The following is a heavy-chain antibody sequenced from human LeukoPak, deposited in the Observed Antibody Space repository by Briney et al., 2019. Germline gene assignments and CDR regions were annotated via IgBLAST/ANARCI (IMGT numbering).Heavy chain of an antibody. Sequence: PGGSLRLSCAASGFTFSRLAMTWVRQAPGKGLEWVSTISASGPYYADAVRGRFTISRDNSRNTLSLQMDGLRVEDTAVYYCAKEGRYCSGISCYDQWGQGTLVTVSS. CDR2: ISASGP. CDR1: GFTFSRLA. CDR3: AKEGRYCSGISCYDQ. J-gene: IGHJ4*02. D-gene: IGHD2-15*01. V-gene: IGHV3-23*01.